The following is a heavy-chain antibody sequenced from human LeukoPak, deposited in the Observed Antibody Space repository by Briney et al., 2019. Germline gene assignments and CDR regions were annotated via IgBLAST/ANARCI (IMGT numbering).Heavy chain of an antibody. J-gene: IGHJ3*01. CDR3: ARSTLYAFDV. CDR2: IKSDGSEK. Sequence: GGSLRLSCGASGFSFSGYWMSWVRQAPGKGLEWVAIIKSDGSEKFYVDSVKGRFTISRDNAENTLYLQMNSLRVEDTALYYCARSTLYAFDVWGQGTMVTVSS. V-gene: IGHV3-7*04. D-gene: IGHD3-16*02. CDR1: GFSFSGYW.